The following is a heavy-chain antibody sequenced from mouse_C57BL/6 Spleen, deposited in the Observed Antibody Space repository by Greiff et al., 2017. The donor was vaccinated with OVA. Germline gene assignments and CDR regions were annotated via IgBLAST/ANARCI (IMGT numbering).Heavy chain of an antibody. V-gene: IGHV2-6-1*01. J-gene: IGHJ1*03. CDR2: IWSDGST. D-gene: IGHD1-1*01. CDR3: ARHYYGSSYWYFDV. Sequence: QVQLQQSGPGLVAPSQSLSITCTVSGFSLTSYGVHWVRQPPGQGLEWLVVIWSDGSTTYNSALKSRLSISKDNSKSQVFLKMNSLQTDDTAMYYGARHYYGSSYWYFDVWGTGTTVTGSS. CDR1: GFSLTSYG.